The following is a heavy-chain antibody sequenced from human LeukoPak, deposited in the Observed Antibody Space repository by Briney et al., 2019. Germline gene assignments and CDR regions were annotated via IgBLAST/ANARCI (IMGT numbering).Heavy chain of an antibody. Sequence: SETLSLTCTVSGGSISSYYWSWIRQPAGKGLEWIGRIYTSGSTNYNPSLKSRVTMSVDTFKNQFSLKLSSVTAADTAVYYCARDAYYYGSGSYSHYYYGMDVWGQGTTVTVSS. D-gene: IGHD3-10*01. CDR1: GGSISSYY. CDR2: IYTSGST. CDR3: ARDAYYYGSGSYSHYYYGMDV. V-gene: IGHV4-4*07. J-gene: IGHJ6*02.